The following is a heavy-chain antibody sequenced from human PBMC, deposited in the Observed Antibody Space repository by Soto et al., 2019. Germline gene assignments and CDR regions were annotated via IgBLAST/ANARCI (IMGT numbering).Heavy chain of an antibody. Sequence: SETLCLTCTVSGDFISRFYWSWIRQPPGKGPEWLGYISYSGSTNYSPALRSRVTISADTSKNQFSLKLNAVTAADTAVYYCARDDSTGGFDFWGQGALVTVPQ. J-gene: IGHJ4*02. CDR1: GDFISRFY. V-gene: IGHV4-59*01. CDR3: ARDDSTGGFDF. CDR2: ISYSGST. D-gene: IGHD6-19*01.